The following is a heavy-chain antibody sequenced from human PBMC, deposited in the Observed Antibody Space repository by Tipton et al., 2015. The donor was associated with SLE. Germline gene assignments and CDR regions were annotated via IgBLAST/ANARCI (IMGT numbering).Heavy chain of an antibody. CDR3: ARGGSSSSYYYYYMDV. Sequence: SLRLSCAVYGGSFSGYYWSWIRQPPGKGLAWVSYISSSSSYTNYADSVKGRFTISRDNAKNSLYLQMNSLRAEDTAVYYCARGGSSSSYYYYYMDVWGKGTTVTVSS. D-gene: IGHD6-6*01. CDR1: GGSFSGYY. J-gene: IGHJ6*03. CDR2: ISSSSSYT. V-gene: IGHV3-11*05.